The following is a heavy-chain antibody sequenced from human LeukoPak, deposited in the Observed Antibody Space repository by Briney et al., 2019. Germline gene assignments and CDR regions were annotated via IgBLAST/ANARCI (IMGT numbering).Heavy chain of an antibody. CDR1: GGSISSSSYY. V-gene: IGHV4-39*07. J-gene: IGHJ4*02. D-gene: IGHD3-3*01. Sequence: SETLSLTCTVSGGSISSSSYYWGWIRQPPGKGLEWIGSIYYSGSTYYNPSLKSRVTISVDTSKNQFSLKLGSVTAADTAVYYCARSSSDYDFWSRWGQGTLVTVSS. CDR3: ARSSSDYDFWSR. CDR2: IYYSGST.